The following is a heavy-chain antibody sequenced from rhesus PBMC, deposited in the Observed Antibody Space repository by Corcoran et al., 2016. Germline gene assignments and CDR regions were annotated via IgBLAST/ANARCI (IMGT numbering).Heavy chain of an antibody. CDR3: ARGGSGSWRPSDAFDF. J-gene: IGHJ3*01. CDR1: GGSISDDYY. Sequence: QVQLQESGPGLVKPSETLSLTCAVSGGSISDDYYWSWIRQPPGKGLEWIGYINGSSGSTYYNPSLKSRVTISTDTSKNQFSLKLSSVTAADTAVYYCARGGSGSWRPSDAFDFWGQGLRVTVSS. CDR2: INGSSGST. D-gene: IGHD6-25*01. V-gene: IGHV4S7*01.